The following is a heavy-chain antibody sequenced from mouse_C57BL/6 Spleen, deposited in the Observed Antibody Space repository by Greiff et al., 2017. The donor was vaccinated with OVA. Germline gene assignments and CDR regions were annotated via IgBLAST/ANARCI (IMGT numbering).Heavy chain of an antibody. CDR1: GFNIKDYY. J-gene: IGHJ1*03. D-gene: IGHD3-1*01. CDR3: ARRAGHWYFDV. CDR2: IDPEDGAT. V-gene: IGHV14-2*01. Sequence: VQLKESGAELVKPGASVKLSCTASGFNIKDYYMHWVKQRTEQGLEWIGRIDPEDGATKYAPKFQGKATITADTSSNTAYLQLSSLTSEDTAVYYCARRAGHWYFDVWGTGTTVTVSS.